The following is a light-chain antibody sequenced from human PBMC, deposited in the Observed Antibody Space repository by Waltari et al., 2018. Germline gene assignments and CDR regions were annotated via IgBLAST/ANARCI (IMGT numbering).Light chain of an antibody. Sequence: EIVLTQSPGTLSLSPGERATLACRASQGVSSSYLAWYQQKPGQAPRLLIYGASSRATGIPDRFSGSGSGTDFSLTIRRLEPEDFAVYYCQLYGSSSRYIFGQGTKLEI. J-gene: IGKJ2*01. CDR2: GAS. V-gene: IGKV3-20*01. CDR3: QLYGSSSRYI. CDR1: QGVSSSY.